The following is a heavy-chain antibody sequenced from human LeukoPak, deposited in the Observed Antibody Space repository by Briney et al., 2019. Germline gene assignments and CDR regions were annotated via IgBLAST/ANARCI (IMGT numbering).Heavy chain of an antibody. CDR2: IYYNRST. CDR1: GSSISGGEYY. CDR3: ARDLLDTSMVHYWYFDL. Sequence: PSQTLSLTCTVPGSSISGGEYYCRWIRQHPGKGLEWIGYIYYNRSTYYNPSLMRRVTISVDTSRNKFSLKLSSVTAADTAVYYCARDLLDTSMVHYWYFDLWGRGTLVTVSS. D-gene: IGHD5-18*01. V-gene: IGHV4-31*03. J-gene: IGHJ2*01.